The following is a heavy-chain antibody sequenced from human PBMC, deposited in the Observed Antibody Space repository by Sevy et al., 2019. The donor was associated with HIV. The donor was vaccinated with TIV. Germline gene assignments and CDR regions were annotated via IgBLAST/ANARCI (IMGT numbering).Heavy chain of an antibody. CDR2: IKQDGSEK. D-gene: IGHD5-12*01. V-gene: IGHV3-7*01. CDR1: GFTFSSYW. Sequence: GGSLRLSCVASGFTFSSYWMSWVRQAPGKGLEWVANIKQDGSEKYYVDSVKGRFTISRDNAKNSLYLQMNSLRDEDTAVYYCARRNSGHDNYYYTTVWTSGAKGPRSPSP. CDR3: ARRNSGHDNYYYTTVWTS. J-gene: IGHJ6*02.